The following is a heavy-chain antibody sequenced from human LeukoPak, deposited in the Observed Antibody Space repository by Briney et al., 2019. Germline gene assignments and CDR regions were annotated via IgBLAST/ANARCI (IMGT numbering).Heavy chain of an antibody. D-gene: IGHD5-18*01. CDR3: AREYTAMAYDY. J-gene: IGHJ4*02. Sequence: TGGSLRLSCAASGFTFSSYGMHWVRQAPGKGLEWVAVILSDGSKEFYTDSVKGRFTISRDNSKNTLYLQMNSLRAEDTAVYYCAREYTAMAYDYWGQGNLVTVSS. CDR2: ILSDGSKE. V-gene: IGHV3-33*01. CDR1: GFTFSSYG.